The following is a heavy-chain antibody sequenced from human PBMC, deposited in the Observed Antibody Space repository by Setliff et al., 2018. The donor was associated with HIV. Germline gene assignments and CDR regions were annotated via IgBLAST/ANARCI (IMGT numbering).Heavy chain of an antibody. Sequence: SETLSLTCAVSGYSISSGFYWGWIRQPPGKGLEWIGSIYHSGSTYYNPSLKSRVTISVDTSKNQFSLNLSSVTAADAGVYYCARQFCTATSCSWPFDYWGQGTLVTVSS. CDR1: GYSISSGFY. J-gene: IGHJ4*02. D-gene: IGHD2-2*01. CDR2: IYHSGST. V-gene: IGHV4-38-2*01. CDR3: ARQFCTATSCSWPFDY.